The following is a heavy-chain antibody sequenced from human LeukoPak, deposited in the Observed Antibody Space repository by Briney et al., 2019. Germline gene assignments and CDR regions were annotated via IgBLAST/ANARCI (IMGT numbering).Heavy chain of an antibody. Sequence: GGSLRLSCAASGFTFSSYAMHWVRQAPGKGLEWVAVISYDGSNKYYADSVKGRFTISRDNAKNSLYLQMNSLRAEDTAVYYCARDRLWFGESFDYWGQGTLVTVSS. CDR3: ARDRLWFGESFDY. CDR2: ISYDGSNK. D-gene: IGHD3-10*01. V-gene: IGHV3-30-3*01. CDR1: GFTFSSYA. J-gene: IGHJ4*02.